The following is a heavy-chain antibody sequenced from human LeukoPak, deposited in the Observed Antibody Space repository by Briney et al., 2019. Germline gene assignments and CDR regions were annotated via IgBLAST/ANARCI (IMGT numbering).Heavy chain of an antibody. Sequence: PGGSLRLSCAAPGFTFSSYAMSWVRQAPGKGLEWVSAISGSGGSTYYADSVKGRFTISRDNSKNTLYLQMNSLRAEDTAVYYCAKTPFESYHDLHYYFDYWGQGTLVTVSS. CDR3: AKTPFESYHDLHYYFDY. D-gene: IGHD3-22*01. CDR2: ISGSGGST. V-gene: IGHV3-23*01. CDR1: GFTFSSYA. J-gene: IGHJ4*02.